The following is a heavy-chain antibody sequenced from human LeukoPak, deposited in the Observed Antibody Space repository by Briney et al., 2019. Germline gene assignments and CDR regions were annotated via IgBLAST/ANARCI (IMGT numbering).Heavy chain of an antibody. CDR3: ARMYVPFYDTSGYYLDY. V-gene: IGHV4-39*01. J-gene: IGHJ4*02. D-gene: IGHD3-22*01. CDR1: GGSISSSSYY. Sequence: SETLSLTCTVSGGSISSSSYYWGWIRQPPGKGLEWIGSIYYSGSTYYNPSLKSRVTISVDTSKNQFSLKLSSVTAADTAVYYCARMYVPFYDTSGYYLDYWGQGTLVTVSS. CDR2: IYYSGST.